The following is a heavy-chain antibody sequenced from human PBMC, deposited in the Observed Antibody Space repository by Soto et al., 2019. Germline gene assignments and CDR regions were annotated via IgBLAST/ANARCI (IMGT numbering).Heavy chain of an antibody. D-gene: IGHD2-15*01. CDR3: AREYYSTTTWIDY. J-gene: IGHJ4*02. CDR2: VHPYEGTT. CDR1: GFTFTSYP. Sequence: GASVKVSCKTSGFTFTSYPFSWVRQAPGQGLEWLAWVHPYEGTTKVAHQFRDRLTVTTDTSAATVFMGLTRLTSDDTAVYFCAREYYSTTTWIDYWGQGTLVTVSS. V-gene: IGHV1-18*04.